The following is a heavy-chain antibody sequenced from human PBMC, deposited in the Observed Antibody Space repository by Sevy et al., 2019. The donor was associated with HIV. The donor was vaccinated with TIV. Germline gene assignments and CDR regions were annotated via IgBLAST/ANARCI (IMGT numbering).Heavy chain of an antibody. V-gene: IGHV3-7*04. Sequence: GGSLRLSCAASRFTFSDYWITWVRQAPRKGLEWVANIKSDGSETSYVDSVKGRFNISRDNARNSLFLQMNSLRVEDTAVYYCARGHYGMDVWGQGATVTVSS. J-gene: IGHJ6*02. CDR2: IKSDGSET. CDR3: ARGHYGMDV. CDR1: RFTFSDYW.